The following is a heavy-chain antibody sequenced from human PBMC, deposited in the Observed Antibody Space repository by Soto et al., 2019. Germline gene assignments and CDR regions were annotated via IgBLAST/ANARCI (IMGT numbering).Heavy chain of an antibody. CDR1: GFSLSTSGVG. V-gene: IGHV2-5*02. D-gene: IGHD3-16*02. J-gene: IGHJ4*02. CDR3: AHIFNSNSGSYRYFDY. CDR2: IYGDDDK. Sequence: QITLKESGPTLVKPTQTLTLTCTFSGFSLSTSGVGVGWIRQPPGKALEWLALIYGDDDKRYSPSLKSRFTISKDTSKNQVVLTMTNMDPVDTATYYCAHIFNSNSGSYRYFDYWGQGTLVTVSS.